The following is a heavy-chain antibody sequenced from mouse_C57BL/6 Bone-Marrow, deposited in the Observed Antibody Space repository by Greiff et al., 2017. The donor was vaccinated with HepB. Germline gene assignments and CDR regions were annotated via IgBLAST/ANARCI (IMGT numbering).Heavy chain of an antibody. CDR1: GYTFTDYE. CDR3: TRLGLHYYGSSYSYYFDY. D-gene: IGHD1-1*01. V-gene: IGHV1-15*01. Sequence: QVQLQQPGAELVKPGASVTLSCKASGYTFTDYEMHWVKQTPVHGLEWIGAIDPETGGTAYNQKFKGKAILTADKSSSTAYMELRSLTSEDSAVYYCTRLGLHYYGSSYSYYFDYWGQGTTLTVSS. J-gene: IGHJ2*01. CDR2: IDPETGGT.